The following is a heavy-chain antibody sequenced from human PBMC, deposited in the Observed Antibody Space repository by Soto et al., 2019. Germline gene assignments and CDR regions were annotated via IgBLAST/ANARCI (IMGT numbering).Heavy chain of an antibody. Sequence: PSQTLSLTCAISGDSVSSNSAAWNWIRQSPSRGLEWLGRTYYRSKWYNDYAVSVKSRITINPDTSKNQFSLQLNSVTPEDTAVYYCDRGMKWMAIGYYYYYGMDVWGQGTTVTVSS. CDR1: GDSVSSNSAA. V-gene: IGHV6-1*01. CDR3: DRGMKWMAIGYYYYYGMDV. D-gene: IGHD6-19*01. J-gene: IGHJ6*02. CDR2: TYYRSKWYN.